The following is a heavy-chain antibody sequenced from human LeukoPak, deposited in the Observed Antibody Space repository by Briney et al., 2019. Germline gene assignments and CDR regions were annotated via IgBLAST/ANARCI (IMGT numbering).Heavy chain of an antibody. CDR2: INHSGST. V-gene: IGHV4-34*01. CDR3: ASSSQLLPIDY. CDR1: GGSFSGYY. D-gene: IGHD2-2*01. Sequence: SETPSVTCAVYGGSFSGYYWSWVRQPPGKGLEWIGEINHSGSTNYNPSLKSRVTISVDTSKNQFSLKLSSVTAADTAVYYCASSSQLLPIDYWGQGTLVTVSS. J-gene: IGHJ4*02.